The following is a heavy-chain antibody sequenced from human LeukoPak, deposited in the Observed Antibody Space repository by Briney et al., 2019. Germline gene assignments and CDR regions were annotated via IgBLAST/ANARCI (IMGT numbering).Heavy chain of an antibody. D-gene: IGHD2-15*01. J-gene: IGHJ4*02. CDR1: GFTVRSYD. Sequence: GGSLRLSCAASGFTVRSYDMHWVRQATGKCLEWVSAIGIGGDTYYPGSVKGRFTISRENAKNSLYLQMNSLRAGDTAVYYCVRQATPHGHFDYWGQGILVTVSS. CDR2: IGIGGDT. V-gene: IGHV3-13*01. CDR3: VRQATPHGHFDY.